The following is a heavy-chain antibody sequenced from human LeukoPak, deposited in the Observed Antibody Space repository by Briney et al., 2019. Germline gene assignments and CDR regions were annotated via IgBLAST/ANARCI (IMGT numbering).Heavy chain of an antibody. CDR3: ARVWDSSGSPEWAFEI. Sequence: SQTLSLTCAIYGDSVSSNSAAWNWIRQSPSRGLEWLGRTYYRSKWYSDYTASVKSRISINPDTSKNQFSLQLNSVTPEDTAVYYCARVWDSSGSPEWAFEIWGQGTAVTVSS. J-gene: IGHJ3*02. CDR1: GDSVSSNSAA. V-gene: IGHV6-1*01. D-gene: IGHD3-22*01. CDR2: TYYRSKWYS.